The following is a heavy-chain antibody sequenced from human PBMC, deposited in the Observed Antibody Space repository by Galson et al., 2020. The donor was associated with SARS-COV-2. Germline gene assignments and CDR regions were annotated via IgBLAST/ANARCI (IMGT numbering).Heavy chain of an antibody. J-gene: IGHJ4*02. V-gene: IGHV3-21*01. D-gene: IGHD4-17*01. Sequence: GGSLRLSCAASGFTFSSYSMNWVRQAPGKGLEWVSSISSSSSYIYYADSVKGRFTISRDNAKNSLYLQMNSLRAEDTAVYYCARGGLSDYYPGYWGQGTLVTVSS. CDR2: ISSSSSYI. CDR3: ARGGLSDYYPGY. CDR1: GFTFSSYS.